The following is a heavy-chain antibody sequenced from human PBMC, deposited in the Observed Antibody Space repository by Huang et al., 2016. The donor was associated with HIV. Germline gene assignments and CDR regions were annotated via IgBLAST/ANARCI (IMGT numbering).Heavy chain of an antibody. J-gene: IGHJ6*02. Sequence: QVQLVQSGAEVKKPGSSVKVSCKASGGTFSTYAISWVRQAPGQGLEWRGGIIPSLGTANYAQKYQGTVTSTADEFTSTAYMELISLRSEDTALYYCARGRTRSSLYDSYYGLDVWGQGTTVTVSS. CDR3: ARGRTRSSLYDSYYGLDV. D-gene: IGHD6-6*01. CDR1: GGTFSTYA. CDR2: IIPSLGTA. V-gene: IGHV1-69*01.